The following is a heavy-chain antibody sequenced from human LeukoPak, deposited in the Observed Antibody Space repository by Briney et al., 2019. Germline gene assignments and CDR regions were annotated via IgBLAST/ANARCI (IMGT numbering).Heavy chain of an antibody. CDR2: ISTYNGNT. J-gene: IGHJ4*02. CDR3: ARGSATLWSIYDY. V-gene: IGHV1-18*01. CDR1: GYSFSSYG. D-gene: IGHD2-15*01. Sequence: ASVKVSCKASGYSFSSYGISWVRQAPGQGLEWMGWISTYNGNTNYAQKFQGRVTMTRDTSISTAYMELRRLRSDDTAVYYCARGSATLWSIYDYWGQGTLVTVSS.